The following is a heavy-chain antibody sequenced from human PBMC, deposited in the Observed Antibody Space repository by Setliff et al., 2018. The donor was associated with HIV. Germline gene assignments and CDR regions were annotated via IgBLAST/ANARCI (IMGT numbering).Heavy chain of an antibody. CDR2: INGDDSRT. CDR1: GGSFSAYH. Sequence: PSETLSLTCAVYGGSFSAYHWSWIRQTPGKGLEWVSTINGDDSRTYYADSVRGRFTISRDNAKNSLYLQMKSLRAEDTAVYYCARDPYYYDSSGYGPRAFDIWGQGTMVTVSS. J-gene: IGHJ3*02. D-gene: IGHD3-22*01. V-gene: IGHV3-11*04. CDR3: ARDPYYYDSSGYGPRAFDI.